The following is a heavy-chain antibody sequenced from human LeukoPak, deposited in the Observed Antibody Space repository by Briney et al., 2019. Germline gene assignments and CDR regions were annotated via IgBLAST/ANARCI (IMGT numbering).Heavy chain of an antibody. CDR2: INPHSGGT. V-gene: IGHV1-2*02. CDR1: GYTFTGYY. J-gene: IGHJ4*02. D-gene: IGHD3-10*01. Sequence: ASVKVSFKASGYTFTGYYMHWVRQAPGQGLEWMGWINPHSGGTNYAQKFQGRITMTRDTSISTAYMELSRLRSDDTAVYYCGRVVGGNYYGSETDDYWGQGTLVTVSS. CDR3: GRVVGGNYYGSETDDY.